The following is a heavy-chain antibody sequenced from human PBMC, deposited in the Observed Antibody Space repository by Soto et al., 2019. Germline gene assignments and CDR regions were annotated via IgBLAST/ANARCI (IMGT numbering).Heavy chain of an antibody. Sequence: VQLQGSGPGLLKPSQTLSLTCTVSGASVNTGDYYWSYIRQPPRKGLEWLGYIVYSGDTYYNPSLKSRPTISMNTSKNQFSLTLTSVTDADTALYYCVGTGTTDDFWGQGTLVTVST. CDR1: GASVNTGDYY. CDR2: IVYSGDT. CDR3: VGTGTTDDF. V-gene: IGHV4-30-4*01. J-gene: IGHJ1*01. D-gene: IGHD1-7*01.